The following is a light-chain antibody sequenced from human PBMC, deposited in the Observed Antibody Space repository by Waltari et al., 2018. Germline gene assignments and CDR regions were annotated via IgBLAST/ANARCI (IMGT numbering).Light chain of an antibody. Sequence: DIQMTQSPSTLSASVGDRVTITCRASESISNWLAWYQQKPGKAPKVLIHKASSLESGVPSRFSGSGSATEFTLTISNLQHDDFATYYCQQYDSFWTFGQGTKVEIK. CDR1: ESISNW. J-gene: IGKJ1*01. CDR2: KAS. CDR3: QQYDSFWT. V-gene: IGKV1-5*03.